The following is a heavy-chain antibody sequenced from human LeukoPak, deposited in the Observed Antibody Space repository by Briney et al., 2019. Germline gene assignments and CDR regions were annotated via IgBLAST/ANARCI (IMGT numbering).Heavy chain of an antibody. Sequence: ASVKVSCKASGCTFTDYYMHWVRQAPGQGLEWMGWINPNCGGTNYAQKFQGRVTMTRDTSISTAYMELSRLRSDDTAVYYCARDRDGAQGGYWGQGTLVTVSS. CDR2: INPNCGGT. CDR3: ARDRDGAQGGY. D-gene: IGHD4-17*01. J-gene: IGHJ4*02. V-gene: IGHV1-2*02. CDR1: GCTFTDYY.